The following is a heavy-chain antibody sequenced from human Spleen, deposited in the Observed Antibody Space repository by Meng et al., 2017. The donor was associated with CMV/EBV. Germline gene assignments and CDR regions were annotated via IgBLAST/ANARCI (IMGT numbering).Heavy chain of an antibody. V-gene: IGHV5-51*01. CDR2: IYPGDSEI. Sequence: KVSCKASGYSFTSCWIAWVRQMPGKGLEWMGSIYPGDSEIRYSPSFQGQVTISADKSISTADLQWSSLKASDTAMYYCARAYQLHHYYYGMDVWGQGTTVTVSS. CDR1: GYSFTSCW. CDR3: ARAYQLHHYYYGMDV. J-gene: IGHJ6*02. D-gene: IGHD2-2*01.